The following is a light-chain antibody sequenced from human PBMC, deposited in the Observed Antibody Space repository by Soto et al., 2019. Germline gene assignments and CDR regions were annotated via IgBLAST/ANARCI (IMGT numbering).Light chain of an antibody. Sequence: DIHMTQSPSTLSASVGDRVTITCRASQSISSWLAWYQQKPGKAPKLLIYDASSLESGVPSRFSGSGSGTEFTLTISSLQPDDFATYYCQQSYSTPPMTFGQGTKVDIK. V-gene: IGKV1-5*01. J-gene: IGKJ1*01. CDR2: DAS. CDR1: QSISSW. CDR3: QQSYSTPPMT.